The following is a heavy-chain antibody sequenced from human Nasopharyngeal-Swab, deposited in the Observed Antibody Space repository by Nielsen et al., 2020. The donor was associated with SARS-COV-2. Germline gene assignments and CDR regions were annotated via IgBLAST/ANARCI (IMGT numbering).Heavy chain of an antibody. J-gene: IGHJ3*02. D-gene: IGHD5-24*01. Sequence: ASVKVSCKASGYTFTGYYMHWVRQAPGQGLEWMGWINPNSGGTNYAQKFQGRVTMTRDTSISTAYMELSRLRSDDTAVYYCARMARKRWLQLGGKLAFDIWGQGTMVTVSS. CDR2: INPNSGGT. CDR1: GYTFTGYY. V-gene: IGHV1-2*02. CDR3: ARMARKRWLQLGGKLAFDI.